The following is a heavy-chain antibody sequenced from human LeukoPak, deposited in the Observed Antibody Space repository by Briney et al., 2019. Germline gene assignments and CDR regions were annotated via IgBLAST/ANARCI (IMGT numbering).Heavy chain of an antibody. CDR1: GYTFTSYG. V-gene: IGHV1-18*01. J-gene: IGHJ4*02. CDR2: ISAYNGNT. D-gene: IGHD2-15*01. Sequence: ASVKVSCKASGYTFTSYGISWVRQAPGQGLEWMGWISAYNGNTNYAQKLQGRVTMTTDTSTSTAYMELRSLRSDDTAVYYCASYRYCSGGSCYFDYWGQGTLVTVSS. CDR3: ASYRYCSGGSCYFDY.